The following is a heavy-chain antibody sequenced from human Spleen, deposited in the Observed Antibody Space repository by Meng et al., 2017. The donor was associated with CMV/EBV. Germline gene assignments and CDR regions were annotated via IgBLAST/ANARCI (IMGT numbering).Heavy chain of an antibody. D-gene: IGHD5-18*01. CDR1: GGSISSYY. J-gene: IGHJ6*02. CDR2: IYYSGST. Sequence: SETLSLTCTVSGGSISSYYWSWIRQPPGKGLEWIGYIYYSGSTNYNPSLKSRATISVDTSKNQFSLKLSSVTAADTAVYYCARGDTAMGQGYYYYGMDVWGQGTTVTVSS. V-gene: IGHV4-59*01. CDR3: ARGDTAMGQGYYYYGMDV.